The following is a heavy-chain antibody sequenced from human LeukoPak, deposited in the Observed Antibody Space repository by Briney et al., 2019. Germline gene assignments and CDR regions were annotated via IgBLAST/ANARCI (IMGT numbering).Heavy chain of an antibody. CDR2: IIPIFGTA. CDR1: GGTFSSYA. D-gene: IGHD6-19*01. J-gene: IGHJ4*02. V-gene: IGHV1-69*13. Sequence: ASVKVSCKASGGTFSSYAISWVRQAPGQGLEWMGGIIPIFGTANYAQKFQGRVTITADESTSTAYMELSSLSSEDTAVYYCARDDRPYSSGDYWGQGTLVTVSS. CDR3: ARDDRPYSSGDY.